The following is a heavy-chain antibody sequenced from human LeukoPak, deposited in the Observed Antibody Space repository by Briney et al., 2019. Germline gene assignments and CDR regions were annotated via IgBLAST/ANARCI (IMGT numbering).Heavy chain of an antibody. CDR1: GFTFSSYA. CDR2: ISYDGSNK. Sequence: GGSLRLSCAASGFTFSSYAMHWVRQAPGKGLEWVAVISYDGSNKYYADSVKGRFTISRDNSKNTLTLQMNSLRAEDTAVYYCAKDRGYNILTGYSKGHYFDYWGQGTLVTVSS. D-gene: IGHD3-9*01. CDR3: AKDRGYNILTGYSKGHYFDY. J-gene: IGHJ4*02. V-gene: IGHV3-30*04.